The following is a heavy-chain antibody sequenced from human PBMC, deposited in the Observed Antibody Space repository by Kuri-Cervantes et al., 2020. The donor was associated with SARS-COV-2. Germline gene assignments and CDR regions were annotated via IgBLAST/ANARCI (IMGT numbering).Heavy chain of an antibody. CDR2: IFYSGST. Sequence: LRLSCTVSGGSISSGDYYWSWIRQHPGKGLEWIGYIFYSGSTYYNPSLKSRITISVDRSKNQFSLKLSSVTAADTAVHYCASGKWEGWLDYWGQGTLVTVSS. CDR1: GGSISSGDYY. J-gene: IGHJ4*02. CDR3: ASGKWEGWLDY. D-gene: IGHD1-26*01. V-gene: IGHV4-31*03.